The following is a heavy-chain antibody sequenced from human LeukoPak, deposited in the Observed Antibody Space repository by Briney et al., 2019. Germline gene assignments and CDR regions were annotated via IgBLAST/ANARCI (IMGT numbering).Heavy chain of an antibody. CDR2: IKQDGSEK. CDR1: GFTFSSYW. J-gene: IGHJ4*02. V-gene: IGHV3-7*01. D-gene: IGHD1-7*01. Sequence: PGGSLRLSCAASGFTFSSYWMSWVRQAPGKGLEWVANIKQDGSEKYYVDSVKGRFTISRDNAKNSLYLQMNSLRAEDTAVYYCARFTSGYNWNYAPDYFDYWGQGTLVTVSS. CDR3: ARFTSGYNWNYAPDYFDY.